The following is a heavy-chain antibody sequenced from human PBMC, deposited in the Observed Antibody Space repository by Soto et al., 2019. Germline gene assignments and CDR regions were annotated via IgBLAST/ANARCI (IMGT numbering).Heavy chain of an antibody. D-gene: IGHD4-17*01. V-gene: IGHV3-66*01. CDR2: IYSGGNT. Sequence: GGSLRLSCAASGFTVSRNYMSWVRQAPGKGLEWVSVIYSGGNTDYADSVKARFIISRDNSMNTVYLQMNSLRAEDSAMYYCARDGQTTPIYWGQGTLVTVSS. J-gene: IGHJ4*02. CDR1: GFTVSRNY. CDR3: ARDGQTTPIY.